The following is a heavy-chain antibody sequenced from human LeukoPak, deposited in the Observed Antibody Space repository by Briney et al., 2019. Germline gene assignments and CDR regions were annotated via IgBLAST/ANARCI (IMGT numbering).Heavy chain of an antibody. CDR1: GYTFSSYA. V-gene: IGHV3-23*01. D-gene: IGHD6-19*01. CDR2: ISGSGGST. CDR3: AKDTKHSYSSGWYDSY. Sequence: PGGSLRLSCAASGYTFSSYAMSWVRQAPGKGLEWVSAISGSGGSTYYADSVKGRFTISRDNPKNTLYLQMNSLRAEDTAVYYCAKDTKHSYSSGWYDSYWGQGTLVTVSS. J-gene: IGHJ4*02.